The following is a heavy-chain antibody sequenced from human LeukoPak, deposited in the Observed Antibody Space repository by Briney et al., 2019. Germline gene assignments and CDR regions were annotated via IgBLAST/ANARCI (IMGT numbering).Heavy chain of an antibody. D-gene: IGHD3-10*01. J-gene: IGHJ3*02. CDR3: ARVRGRVRAFDI. Sequence: PSETLSLTCTVSGGSISSYYWSWIRQPPGKGLEWIGYIYYSGSTNYNPSLKSRVTISVDTSKNQFSLNLSSVTAADTAVYYCARVRGRVRAFDIWGQGTMVTVSS. CDR2: IYYSGST. V-gene: IGHV4-59*12. CDR1: GGSISSYY.